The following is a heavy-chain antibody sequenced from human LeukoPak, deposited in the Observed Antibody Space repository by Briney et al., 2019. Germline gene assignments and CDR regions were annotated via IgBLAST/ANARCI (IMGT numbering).Heavy chain of an antibody. Sequence: ASVKVSCKASGYTFTSYGISWVRQAPGQGLEWMGWISAYNGYTNYAQKLQGRVTMTTDTSTSTAYMGLRSLRSDDTAVYYCARVPGDYSVRFRDPYYFDYWGQGTLVTVSS. CDR3: ARVPGDYSVRFRDPYYFDY. CDR1: GYTFTSYG. J-gene: IGHJ4*02. V-gene: IGHV1-18*01. CDR2: ISAYNGYT. D-gene: IGHD4-17*01.